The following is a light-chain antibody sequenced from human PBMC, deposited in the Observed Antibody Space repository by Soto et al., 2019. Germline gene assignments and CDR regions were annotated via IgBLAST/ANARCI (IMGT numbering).Light chain of an antibody. J-gene: IGKJ3*01. CDR3: HQYYSTPFT. CDR2: WAS. CDR1: QSVLYSSNNMNY. Sequence: DIVMTQSPDSLAVSLGERATINCKSSQSVLYSSNNMNYLTWYQQKPGQPPKLLINWASTRESGVPDRFSGSRSGTDFTLTISSLQAEDVAVYYCHQYYSTPFTFGPGTRVDIK. V-gene: IGKV4-1*01.